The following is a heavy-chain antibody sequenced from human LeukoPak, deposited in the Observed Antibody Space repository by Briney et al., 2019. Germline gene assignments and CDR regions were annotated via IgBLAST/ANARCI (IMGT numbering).Heavy chain of an antibody. CDR3: ARVVSENSGYQGY. CDR2: ISTSGSTI. J-gene: IGHJ4*02. V-gene: IGHV3-11*04. Sequence: GGSLRLSCAASGFTFSDYYMSWIRQSPGNGLEGVSYISTSGSTIYSADSVKGRFTVSRDNAKNSLFLQMNSLRAEDTAVYYCARVVSENSGYQGYWGQGTLVTVSS. D-gene: IGHD3-22*01. CDR1: GFTFSDYY.